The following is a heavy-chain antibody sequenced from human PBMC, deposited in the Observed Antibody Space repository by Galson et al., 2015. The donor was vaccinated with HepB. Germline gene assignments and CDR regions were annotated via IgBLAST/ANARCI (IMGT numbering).Heavy chain of an antibody. D-gene: IGHD3-3*01. J-gene: IGHJ3*02. CDR2: IYYGGST. V-gene: IGHV4-59*01. CDR1: GVSISSYY. CDR3: AKVRDFWSGFQTFDI. Sequence: ETLSLTCVVSGVSISSYYWSWVRQPPGKGLEWIGFIYYGGSTNYNPSLKSRVTISIDTSKNQFSLKLSSVTAADTAVYYCAKVRDFWSGFQTFDIWGQGTTVTVSS.